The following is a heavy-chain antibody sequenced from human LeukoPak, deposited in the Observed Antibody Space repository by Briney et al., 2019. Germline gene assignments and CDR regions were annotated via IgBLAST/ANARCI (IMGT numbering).Heavy chain of an antibody. V-gene: IGHV3-30-3*01. J-gene: IGHJ6*03. CDR3: ARDGTIFGVVILMDV. CDR2: ISYDGSNK. CDR1: GFTFSSYA. D-gene: IGHD3-3*01. Sequence: PGGSLRLSCAASGFTFSSYAMHWVRQAPGKGLEWVAVISYDGSNKYYADSVKGRFTISRDNAKNSLYLQMNSLRAEDTAVYYCARDGTIFGVVILMDVWGEGTTVTVSS.